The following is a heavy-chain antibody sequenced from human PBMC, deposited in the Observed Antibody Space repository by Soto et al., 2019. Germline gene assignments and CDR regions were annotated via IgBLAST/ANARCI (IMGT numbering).Heavy chain of an antibody. CDR2: ISDRGDI. CDR3: ARGRHWFGP. Sequence: TETLYLTFTVSGICITSSYWNWFRQSPGKGLEWIGQISDRGDINYNPPLESRVAISTDTSKNQVSLTLTAVNAADTAVYFCARGRHWFGPWGQGTLVPVSS. V-gene: IGHV4-59*08. J-gene: IGHJ5*02. CDR1: GICITSSY.